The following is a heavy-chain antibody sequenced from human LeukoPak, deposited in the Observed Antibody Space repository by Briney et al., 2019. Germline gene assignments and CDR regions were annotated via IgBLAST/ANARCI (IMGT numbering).Heavy chain of an antibody. V-gene: IGHV4-59*01. D-gene: IGHD4-17*01. CDR1: SGSTSSYY. Sequence: PSETLSLTCTVSSGSTSSYYWSWIRQPPGKGLEWIGYINYSGSTYNPSLKSRASMSVDTSKNQFSLKLSSVTAADTAVYYCARVVYGDYAGDIYNWFDPWGQGTQVTVSS. CDR3: ARVVYGDYAGDIYNWFDP. J-gene: IGHJ5*02. CDR2: INYSGST.